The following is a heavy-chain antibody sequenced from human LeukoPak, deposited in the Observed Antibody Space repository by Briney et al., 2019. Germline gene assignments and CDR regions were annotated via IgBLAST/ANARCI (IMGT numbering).Heavy chain of an antibody. J-gene: IGHJ4*02. CDR1: GGSISTYY. D-gene: IGHD2-8*01. CDR3: ARGYCTNGVCYTVDY. V-gene: IGHV4-4*07. CDR2: FDTSGST. Sequence: SETLSLTCTVSGGSISTYYWSWIRQPAGKGLEWIGRFDTSGSTNYNPSLKSRLTMSGDTSKNQISLKLSSVTAADTAVYYCARGYCTNGVCYTVDYWGQGTLVTVSS.